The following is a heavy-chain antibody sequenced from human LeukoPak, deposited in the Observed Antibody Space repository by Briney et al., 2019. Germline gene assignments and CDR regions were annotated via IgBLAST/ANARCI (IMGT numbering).Heavy chain of an antibody. V-gene: IGHV1-2*02. D-gene: IGHD3-10*01. Sequence: ASVKVSCKASGYTFNDYYIHWVRQAPGQGLEWMGWINPNNNGTNYAQKSRDRVTMTGDTSITTTYMEVTRLRSDDTAAYYCATDRGIRGVTDYWGQGTLVTVTS. CDR3: ATDRGIRGVTDY. J-gene: IGHJ4*02. CDR2: INPNNNGT. CDR1: GYTFNDYY.